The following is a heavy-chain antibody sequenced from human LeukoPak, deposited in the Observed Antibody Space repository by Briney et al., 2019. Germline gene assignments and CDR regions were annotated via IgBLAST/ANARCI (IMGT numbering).Heavy chain of an antibody. CDR1: GFTFSSYS. CDR3: ARARGYDIYYFDY. D-gene: IGHD3-3*01. CDR2: ISSSSSYI. Sequence: GGSLRLSCAASGFTFSSYSMNWVRQAPGKGLEWVSSISSSSSYIYYADSVKGRFTISRDNAKNSLYLQMNSLRAEDTALYYCARARGYDIYYFDYWGQGTLVTVSS. V-gene: IGHV3-21*04. J-gene: IGHJ4*02.